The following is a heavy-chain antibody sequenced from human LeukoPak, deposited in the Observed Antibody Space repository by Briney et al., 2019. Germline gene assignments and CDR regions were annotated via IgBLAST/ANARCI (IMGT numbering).Heavy chain of an antibody. J-gene: IGHJ6*03. D-gene: IGHD2-8*01. V-gene: IGHV1-2*02. CDR1: GYSFTGYY. CDR3: ARGPNHYYYMDV. CDR2: INPGGGVT. Sequence: GASVKVSCKASGYSFTGYYLHWVRQAPGQGLEWMGWINPGGGVTKSAQRFQGRVTMTTDKSINTVYMELSRLTPDDTAVYFCARGPNHYYYMDVWGTGTTVTVSS.